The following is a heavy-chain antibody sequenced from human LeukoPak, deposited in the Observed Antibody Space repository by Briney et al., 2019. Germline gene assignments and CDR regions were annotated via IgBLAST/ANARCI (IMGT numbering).Heavy chain of an antibody. J-gene: IGHJ5*02. Sequence: SETLSLTCDVYGGSCDDYYCSWIRQPPGKGLEWIGEIHPSEGFYYNSSLVSRVTISIDPSKTHFSLRLASVTAADTAFYYCARARDRSKAGDRWGQGSLVTVSS. CDR2: IHPSEGF. CDR1: GGSCDDYY. V-gene: IGHV4-34*01. CDR3: ARARDRSKAGDR. D-gene: IGHD5-24*01.